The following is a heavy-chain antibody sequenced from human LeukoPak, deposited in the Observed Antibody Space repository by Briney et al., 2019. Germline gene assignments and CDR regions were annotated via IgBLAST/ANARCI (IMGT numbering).Heavy chain of an antibody. J-gene: IGHJ3*02. CDR3: ASAGIDMWELLTQAFDI. CDR2: INPYNGDT. V-gene: IGHV1-18*01. D-gene: IGHD4-23*01. CDR1: GYTFSSHG. Sequence: GASVKVSCKASGYTFSSHGVNWVRQAPGQGLEWMGWINPYNGDTNYAQKFQGRVTVTTDTSTSTAYMELRSLRSGDTAVYYCASAGIDMWELLTQAFDIWGQGTMVTVSS.